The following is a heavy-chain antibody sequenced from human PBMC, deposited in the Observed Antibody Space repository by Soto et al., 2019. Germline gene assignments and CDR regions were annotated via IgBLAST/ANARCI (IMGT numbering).Heavy chain of an antibody. CDR2: ISSNGGST. CDR1: GFTFSSYA. V-gene: IGHV3-64*01. Sequence: EVQLVESGGGLVQPGGSLRLSCAASGFTFSSYAMHWVRQAPGKGLEYVSAISSNGGSTYYANSVKGRFTISRDNSKNTLYLQMGSLRAEDMAVYYCARNQHPHGNICYYYYMDVWGKGTTVTVSS. CDR3: ARNQHPHGNICYYYYMDV. D-gene: IGHD6-13*01. J-gene: IGHJ6*03.